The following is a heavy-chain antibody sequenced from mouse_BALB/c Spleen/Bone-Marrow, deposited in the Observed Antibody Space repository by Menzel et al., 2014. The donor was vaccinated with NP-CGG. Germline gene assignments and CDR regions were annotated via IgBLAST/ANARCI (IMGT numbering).Heavy chain of an antibody. CDR3: ARSLLRLQNAMDY. CDR2: INPGSGGT. J-gene: IGHJ4*01. V-gene: IGHV1-54*01. CDR1: GYAFTNYL. Sequence: VQLQQSGAELVRPGTSVKVSCKASGYAFTNYLIEWVKQRPGQGLEWIGVINPGSGGTNYNEKFKGKATLTADKSSSTAYMQLSSLTSDDSAVYFCARSLLRLQNAMDYWGQGTSVTVSP. D-gene: IGHD1-2*01.